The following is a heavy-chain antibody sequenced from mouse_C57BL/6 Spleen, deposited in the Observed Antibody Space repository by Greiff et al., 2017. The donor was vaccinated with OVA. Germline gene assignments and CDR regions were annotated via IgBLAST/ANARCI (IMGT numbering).Heavy chain of an antibody. J-gene: IGHJ1*03. D-gene: IGHD1-1*01. CDR1: GYTFTSYW. CDR3: ARESYGSSSYWYFDV. Sequence: QVQLQQPGTELVKPGASVKLSCKASGYTFTSYWMHWVKQRPGQGLEWIGNINPSNGGPNYNEKFKSKATLTVDKSSSTAYMQLSSLTSEDSAVYDCARESYGSSSYWYFDVWGTGTTVTVSS. V-gene: IGHV1-53*01. CDR2: INPSNGGP.